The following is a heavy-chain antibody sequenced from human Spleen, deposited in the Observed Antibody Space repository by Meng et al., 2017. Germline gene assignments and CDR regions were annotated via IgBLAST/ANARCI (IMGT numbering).Heavy chain of an antibody. Sequence: SGPTLVKPTQTLTLTCTFSGFSLSTSGMCVSWIRQPPGKALEWLALIDWDDNKYYSTSLKTRLTISKDTSKNQVVLTMTNMDPVDTATYYCARIRSKLGIAAAGTFYGMDVWGQGTTVTVSS. D-gene: IGHD6-13*01. CDR3: ARIRSKLGIAAAGTFYGMDV. CDR2: IDWDDNK. J-gene: IGHJ6*02. V-gene: IGHV2-70*01. CDR1: GFSLSTSGMC.